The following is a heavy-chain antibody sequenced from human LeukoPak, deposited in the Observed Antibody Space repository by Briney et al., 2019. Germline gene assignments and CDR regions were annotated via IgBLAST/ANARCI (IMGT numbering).Heavy chain of an antibody. D-gene: IGHD2-15*01. J-gene: IGHJ3*01. V-gene: IGHV4-34*01. CDR2: INHSGST. CDR3: ARRRQVSYYSPYAFDL. CDR1: GGSFSGYY. Sequence: SETLSLTCAVYGGSFSGYYWSWIRQPPGKGLEWIGEINHSGSTNYNPSLKSRVTISVDTSKDQFSLKLSSVTAADTAVYYCARRRQVSYYSPYAFDLWGQGTMVTVSS.